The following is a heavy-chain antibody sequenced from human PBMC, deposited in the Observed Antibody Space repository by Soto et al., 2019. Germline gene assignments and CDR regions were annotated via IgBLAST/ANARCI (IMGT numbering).Heavy chain of an antibody. D-gene: IGHD3-16*01. J-gene: IGHJ4*02. CDR1: GFIFNTYS. Sequence: SGGSLRLSCAASGFIFNTYSMNWVRQAPGKGLEWVSYISATSSTIYYADSVKGRFTISRDNSKNTLFLQMDSLRPDDTAVYFCAREAIYYDASGFSLYYFDSWGQGSLVTVSS. CDR3: AREAIYYDASGFSLYYFDS. V-gene: IGHV3-48*01. CDR2: ISATSSTI.